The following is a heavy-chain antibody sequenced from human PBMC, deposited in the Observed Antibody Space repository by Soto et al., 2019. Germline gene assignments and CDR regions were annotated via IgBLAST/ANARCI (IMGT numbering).Heavy chain of an antibody. J-gene: IGHJ4*02. CDR1: GDSMISSKW. Sequence: SETLSLTCTVSGDSMISSKWWSWVRQPPGKGLEWIGEIYHSGSTNYNPSLKSRVTLSVDKSKNQFSLNLSSLTAADTAVYYCASAHTYYESGAYYNWDYWGQGTLAPVSS. V-gene: IGHV4-4*02. CDR2: IYHSGST. D-gene: IGHD3-22*01. CDR3: ASAHTYYESGAYYNWDY.